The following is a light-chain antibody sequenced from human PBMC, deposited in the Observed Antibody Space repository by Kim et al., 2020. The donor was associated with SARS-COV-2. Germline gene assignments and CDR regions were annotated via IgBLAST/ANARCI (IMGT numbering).Light chain of an antibody. Sequence: DIHMTQSPSSLSASVGDRVTITCQASQGIKNSLNWYQQKPGKAPKLLIYDASDLETGVPSRFSGRGYGTDFTFTISSLQPEDVATYYCQQYDNFCLTFGQGTRLEIK. J-gene: IGKJ5*01. CDR2: DAS. CDR3: QQYDNFCLT. CDR1: QGIKNS. V-gene: IGKV1-33*01.